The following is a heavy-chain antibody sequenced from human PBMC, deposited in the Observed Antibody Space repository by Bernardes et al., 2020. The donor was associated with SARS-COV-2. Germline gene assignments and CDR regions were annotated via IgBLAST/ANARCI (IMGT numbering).Heavy chain of an antibody. J-gene: IGHJ2*01. CDR2: IDGSGSST. CDR3: TRDSGDSSGYLNWYFDL. CDR1: GFTFSDYY. V-gene: IGHV3-11*01. D-gene: IGHD3-22*01. Sequence: GGSLRLSCAASGFTFSDYYMTWIRQAPEKGLEWVSYIDGSGSSTSYADSVKGRFTVSRDNAKNSLYLQMNSLRAEDTAVYYCTRDSGDSSGYLNWYFDLWGRGTLVTVSS.